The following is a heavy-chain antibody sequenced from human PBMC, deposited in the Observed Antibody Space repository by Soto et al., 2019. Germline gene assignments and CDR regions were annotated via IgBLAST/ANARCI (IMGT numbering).Heavy chain of an antibody. J-gene: IGHJ4*02. CDR1: GFTFSSYS. CDR3: ARKYPRGSSPSMVDY. V-gene: IGHV3-21*01. CDR2: SSSSSSYI. Sequence: GGSLRLSCAASGFTFSSYSMNWVRQAPGKGLEWVSSSSSSSSYIYYADSVKGRFTISRDNAKNSLYLQMNSLRAEDTAVYYCARKYPRGSSPSMVDYWGQGTLVTVSS. D-gene: IGHD6-6*01.